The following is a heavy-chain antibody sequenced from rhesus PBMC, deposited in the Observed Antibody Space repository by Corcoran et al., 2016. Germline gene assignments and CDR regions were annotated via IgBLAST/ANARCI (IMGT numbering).Heavy chain of an antibody. V-gene: IGHV4S14*01. CDR1: GYSISSGYY. J-gene: IGHJ2*01. Sequence: QVQLQESGPGLVKPSETLSLTCAVSGYSISSGYYWVWIRQPPWTGLELIGGIYGSGGSNYLNPSLKSRVTLSVDTSKNQFSLKLSSVTAAYTAVYYCARVGSSWSEWDTVGTEWYFDLWGPGTPITISS. CDR3: ARVGSSWSEWDTVGTEWYFDL. CDR2: IYGSGGSN. D-gene: IGHD5-42*01.